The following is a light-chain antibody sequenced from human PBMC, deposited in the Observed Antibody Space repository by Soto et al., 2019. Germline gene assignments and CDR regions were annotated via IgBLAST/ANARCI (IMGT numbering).Light chain of an antibody. CDR3: QHYGSYGSLPQVT. CDR2: GAS. J-gene: IGKJ5*01. Sequence: EIVLTQSPGTLSLSPGERATLSCRASQTVASNYLAWYQQKPGQAPRLLMYGASNRATGIPDRFSGSGSGTDFTLTITRLEPEDFAVYSCQHYGSYGSLPQVTFCQGTRLEIK. V-gene: IGKV3-20*01. CDR1: QTVASNY.